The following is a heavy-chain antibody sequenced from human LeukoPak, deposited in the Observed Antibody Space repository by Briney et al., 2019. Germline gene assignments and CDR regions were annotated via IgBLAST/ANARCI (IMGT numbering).Heavy chain of an antibody. Sequence: GGSLRPSCAASGFTFSSYGMHWVRQAPGKGLEWVAVISYDGSNKYYGDSMKGRFTISRDNSKNTLYLQMDSLRAEDTAVYYCAKDQTVGTMVRGVQDYWGQGTLVTVSS. CDR1: GFTFSSYG. CDR3: AKDQTVGTMVRGVQDY. J-gene: IGHJ4*02. CDR2: ISYDGSNK. V-gene: IGHV3-30*18. D-gene: IGHD3-10*01.